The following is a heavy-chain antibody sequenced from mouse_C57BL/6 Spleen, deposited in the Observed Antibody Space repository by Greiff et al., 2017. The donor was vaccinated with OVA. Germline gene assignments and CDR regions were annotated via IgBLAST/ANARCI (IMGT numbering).Heavy chain of an antibody. D-gene: IGHD2-4*01. CDR2: IYPGSGST. CDR3: ARMDDYRTWFAY. Sequence: VQLQQPGAELVKPGASVKMSCKASGYTFTSYWITWVKQRPGQGLEWIGDIYPGSGSTNYNEKFKSKATLTVDTSSSTAYMQLSSLTSEDSAVYYCARMDDYRTWFAYWGQGTLVTVSA. V-gene: IGHV1-55*01. J-gene: IGHJ3*01. CDR1: GYTFTSYW.